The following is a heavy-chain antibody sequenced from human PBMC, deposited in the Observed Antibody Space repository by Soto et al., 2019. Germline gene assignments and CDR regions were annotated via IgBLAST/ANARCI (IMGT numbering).Heavy chain of an antibody. V-gene: IGHV3-30-3*01. CDR2: ISYDGSNK. J-gene: IGHJ4*02. D-gene: IGHD6-13*01. Sequence: PGGSLRLSCAASGFTFSSYAMHWVRQAPGKGLEWVAVISYDGSNKYYADSVKGRFTISRDNSKNTLYLQMNSLRAEDTAVYYCAREGPQLAHLDYWGQGTLVTVPQ. CDR1: GFTFSSYA. CDR3: AREGPQLAHLDY.